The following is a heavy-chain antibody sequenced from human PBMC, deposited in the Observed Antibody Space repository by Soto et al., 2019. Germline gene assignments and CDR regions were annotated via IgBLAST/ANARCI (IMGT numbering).Heavy chain of an antibody. CDR3: AREGICSSPSCYHYYYYGMDV. V-gene: IGHV3-7*03. Sequence: GGSLRLSCAASGFTFSSYWMSWVRQAPGKGLEWVANIKQDGSEKYYVDSVKGRFTISRDNAKNSLYLQMNSLRAEDTAVYYCAREGICSSPSCYHYYYYGMDVWGQGTTVTVSS. CDR2: IKQDGSEK. CDR1: GFTFSSYW. D-gene: IGHD2-2*01. J-gene: IGHJ6*02.